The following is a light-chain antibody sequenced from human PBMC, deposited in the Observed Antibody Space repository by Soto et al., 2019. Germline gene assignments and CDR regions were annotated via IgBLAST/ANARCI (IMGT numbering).Light chain of an antibody. Sequence: DIQMTQSPSTLSASVGDRVTITCRASQSISSWLAWYQQKPGKAPKLLIYKASSLESGVPSRFSGSGSGTEFTLTISGLQPDDFATYYCQQYNSYPWTFDQGTKVEIK. V-gene: IGKV1-5*03. CDR2: KAS. CDR1: QSISSW. J-gene: IGKJ1*01. CDR3: QQYNSYPWT.